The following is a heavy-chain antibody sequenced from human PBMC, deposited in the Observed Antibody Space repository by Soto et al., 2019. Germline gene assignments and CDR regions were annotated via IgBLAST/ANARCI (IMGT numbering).Heavy chain of an antibody. CDR3: ALTGRGGY. CDR2: INPNSGGT. J-gene: IGHJ4*02. D-gene: IGHD1-20*01. CDR1: GYTFTGQF. Sequence: ASVKVSCKASGYTFTGQFMHWVRQAPGQGLGWMGWINPNSGGTTYSQRFQGRVTMTRDTSITTGYMELTGLTSNDTAVYYCALTGRGGYWGQGTLVTVSS. V-gene: IGHV1-2*02.